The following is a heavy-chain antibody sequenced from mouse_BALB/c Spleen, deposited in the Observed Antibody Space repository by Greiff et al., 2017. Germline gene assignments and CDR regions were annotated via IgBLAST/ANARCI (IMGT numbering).Heavy chain of an antibody. V-gene: IGHV3-2*02. CDR2: ISYSGST. CDR3: ARCLYGNYFDY. D-gene: IGHD2-1*01. CDR1: GYSITSDYA. J-gene: IGHJ2*01. Sequence: EVQLVESGPGLVKPSQSLSLTCTVTGYSITSDYAWNWIRQFPGNKLEWMGYISYSGSTSYNPSLKSRISITRDTSKNQFFLQLNSVTTEDTATYSCARCLYGNYFDYGGQGTTLTVSS.